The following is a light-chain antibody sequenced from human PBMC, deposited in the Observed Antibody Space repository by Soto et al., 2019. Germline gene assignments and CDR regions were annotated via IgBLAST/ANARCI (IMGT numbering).Light chain of an antibody. CDR2: TVS. J-gene: IGLJ2*01. CDR1: SSDVGGYNY. V-gene: IGLV2-14*01. CDR3: SSYTSTSTVV. Sequence: QSALTQPASVSGSPGQSSTLSCPGNSSDVGGYNYVSWYQQHPGKAPKLMISTVSNRPSGVSNRFSGSKSGNTASLTISGLQAEDEADYYCSSYTSTSTVVFGGGTKLTVL.